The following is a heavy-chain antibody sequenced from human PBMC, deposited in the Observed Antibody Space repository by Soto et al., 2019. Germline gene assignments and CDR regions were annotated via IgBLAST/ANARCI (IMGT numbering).Heavy chain of an antibody. CDR3: AIEHRQSGMDV. CDR1: GGYISSGDYY. J-gene: IGHJ6*02. V-gene: IGHV4-30-4*01. Sequence: SATLSLTCTVSGGYISSGDYYWSWIRQPPGKGLEWIGYIYYSGSTYYNPSLKSRVTISVHTSKNQFSLKLSSVTAADTAVYYCAIEHRQSGMDVRGQGTTVTVS. CDR2: IYYSGST.